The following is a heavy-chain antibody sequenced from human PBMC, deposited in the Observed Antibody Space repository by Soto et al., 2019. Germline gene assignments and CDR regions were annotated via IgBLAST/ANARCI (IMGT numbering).Heavy chain of an antibody. D-gene: IGHD2-15*01. Sequence: QVQLVQSGAEVKKPGASVKVSCKASGYTFTSYYMHWVRQAPGQGLEWMGIINPSGGSTSYAQKFQGRGTMTRDTSTSTVYMELSSLRSADTAVYYCARYGYCSGCSCQPFDYWGQGTLVTVSS. J-gene: IGHJ4*02. V-gene: IGHV1-46*03. CDR3: ARYGYCSGCSCQPFDY. CDR1: GYTFTSYY. CDR2: INPSGGST.